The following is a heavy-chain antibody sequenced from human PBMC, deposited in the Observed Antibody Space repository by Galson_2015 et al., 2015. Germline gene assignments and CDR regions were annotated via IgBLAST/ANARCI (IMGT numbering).Heavy chain of an antibody. CDR3: ARNGDYALDS. D-gene: IGHD4-17*01. Sequence: LSLTCPALGYSIINAPWWSWVRQSAGKGLEWIGEIERKEGTTYNPSLRGRATISADPSKNHLSLSLTSVTAADTALYYRARNGDYALDSWGQGTLVTVSS. V-gene: IGHV4-4*02. J-gene: IGHJ4*02. CDR2: IERKEGT. CDR1: GYSIINAPW.